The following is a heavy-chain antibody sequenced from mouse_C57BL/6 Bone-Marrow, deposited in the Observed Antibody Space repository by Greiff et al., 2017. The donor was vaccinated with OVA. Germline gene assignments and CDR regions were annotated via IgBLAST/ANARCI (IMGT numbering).Heavy chain of an antibody. CDR2: IYPGSGNN. V-gene: IGHV1-76*01. D-gene: IGHD1-1*01. Sequence: VKLVESGAELVRPGASVKLSCKASGYTFTDYYINWVKQRPGQGLEWIARIYPGSGNNYYNEKFKGKATMTAEKYSSTAYMQLSSRTSDDSAVYFCARRGYYYGSRAMDYWGQGTSVTVSS. J-gene: IGHJ4*01. CDR3: ARRGYYYGSRAMDY. CDR1: GYTFTDYY.